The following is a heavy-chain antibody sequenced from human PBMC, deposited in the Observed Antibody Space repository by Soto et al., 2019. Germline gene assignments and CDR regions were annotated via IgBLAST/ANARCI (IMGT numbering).Heavy chain of an antibody. V-gene: IGHV3-23*01. CDR1: GFTFSSYA. D-gene: IGHD3-3*01. CDR3: AKDGYYRITIFGTQGAFDI. Sequence: PGGSLRLSCAASGFTFSSYAMSWVRQAPGKGLEWVSAISGSGGSTYYADSVKGRFTISRDNSKNTLYLQMNSLRAEDTAVYYCAKDGYYRITIFGTQGAFDIWGQGTMVTVSS. J-gene: IGHJ3*02. CDR2: ISGSGGST.